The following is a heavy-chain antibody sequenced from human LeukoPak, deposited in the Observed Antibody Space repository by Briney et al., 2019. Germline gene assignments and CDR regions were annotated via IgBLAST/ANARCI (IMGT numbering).Heavy chain of an antibody. CDR1: GFTFSSYA. V-gene: IGHV3-30-3*01. CDR2: ISYDGSNK. CDR3: ARDLGYYDYVYGY. Sequence: GGSLRLSCAASGFTFSSYAMHWVRQAPGKGLEWVAVISYDGSNKYYADSVKGRFTISRDNSKNTLYLQMNSLRAEDTAVYYCARDLGYYDYVYGYWGQGTLVTVSS. J-gene: IGHJ4*02. D-gene: IGHD3-16*01.